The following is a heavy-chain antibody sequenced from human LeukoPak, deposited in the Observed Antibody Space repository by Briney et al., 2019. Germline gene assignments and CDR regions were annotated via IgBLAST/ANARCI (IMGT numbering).Heavy chain of an antibody. V-gene: IGHV3-48*01. CDR3: SRGYDSSSGSKRGFAY. CDR2: ISSGGSDI. Sequence: GGSLRLSCAASGFTFSNYGMNWVRQAPGKGLELVSYISSGGSDIYYADSVKGRFTISRDSAKRSVFLQMNSLTAEDSALYYCSRGYDSSSGSKRGFAYWGQGNPVTVSS. D-gene: IGHD3-3*01. J-gene: IGHJ4*02. CDR1: GFTFSNYG.